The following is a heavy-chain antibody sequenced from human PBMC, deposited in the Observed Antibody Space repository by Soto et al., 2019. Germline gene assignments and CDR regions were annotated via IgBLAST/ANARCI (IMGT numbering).Heavy chain of an antibody. CDR2: ISATGGST. D-gene: IGHD3-10*01. V-gene: IGHV3-23*01. CDR3: ARSLDVFLWLGELLSLGFDS. J-gene: IGHJ4*02. Sequence: EVQLMESGGGLVQPGGSLRLSCAASGFTFDNYAMNWVRQAPGKGLEWVSGISATGGSTYYAASVRGRFGISRDNSKNTLELQMNSLRAEDTAVYYCARSLDVFLWLGELLSLGFDSWGQGTLVTASS. CDR1: GFTFDNYA.